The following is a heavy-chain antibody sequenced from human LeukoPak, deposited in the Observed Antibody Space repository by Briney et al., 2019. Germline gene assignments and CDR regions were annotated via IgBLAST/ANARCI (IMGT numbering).Heavy chain of an antibody. J-gene: IGHJ5*02. CDR1: GFTFSNYW. Sequence: GGSLRLSCAASGFTFSNYWMSWVRQAPGRGLEWVAHIKPDGSEKNYVDSVKGRFTISRDNAKNSLYLQMNSLRAEDTAVYYCARGSRVVPAAREFDPWGQGTLVTVSS. V-gene: IGHV3-7*01. CDR3: ARGSRVVPAAREFDP. CDR2: IKPDGSEK. D-gene: IGHD2-2*01.